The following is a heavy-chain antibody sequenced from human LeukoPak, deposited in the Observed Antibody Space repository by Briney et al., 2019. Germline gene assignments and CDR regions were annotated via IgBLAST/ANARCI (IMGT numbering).Heavy chain of an antibody. CDR3: ARRLLWYTDAFDI. CDR2: IYHSGST. D-gene: IGHD3-10*01. Sequence: GSLRLSCAASGFTFSSYGMHWVRQAPGKGLEWIGSIYHSGSTYYNPSLKSRVTISVDTSKNQFSLKLSSVTAADTAVYYCARRLLWYTDAFDIWGQGTMVTVSS. V-gene: IGHV4-38-2*01. J-gene: IGHJ3*02. CDR1: GFTFSSYG.